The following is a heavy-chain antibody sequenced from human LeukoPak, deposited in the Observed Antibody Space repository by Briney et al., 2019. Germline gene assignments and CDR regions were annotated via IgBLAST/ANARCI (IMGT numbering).Heavy chain of an antibody. V-gene: IGHV3-66*01. CDR3: ARAEMATIHFDY. CDR1: GFTVSSNY. CDR2: IYSGGST. Sequence: GGSLRLSCAASGFTVSSNYMSWIRQAPGKGLEWVSVIYSGGSTYYADSVKGRFTISRGNSKNTLYLQMNSLRAEDTAVYYCARAEMATIHFDYWGQGTLVTVSS. D-gene: IGHD5-24*01. J-gene: IGHJ4*02.